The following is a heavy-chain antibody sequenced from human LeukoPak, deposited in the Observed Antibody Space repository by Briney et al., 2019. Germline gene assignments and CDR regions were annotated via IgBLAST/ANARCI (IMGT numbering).Heavy chain of an antibody. CDR1: GASISSYY. J-gene: IGHJ6*03. D-gene: IGHD3-22*01. V-gene: IGHV4-4*07. CDR2: IYTSGST. Sequence: SETRSLTCTVSGASISSYYWSWIRQPAGKGLEWIGRIYTSGSTNYNPSVKSRVTISVDKSKNQFPLKLSSVTAADTAVYYCARDYYDSSGYYGRGGYYYMDVWGKGTTVTVSS. CDR3: ARDYYDSSGYYGRGGYYYMDV.